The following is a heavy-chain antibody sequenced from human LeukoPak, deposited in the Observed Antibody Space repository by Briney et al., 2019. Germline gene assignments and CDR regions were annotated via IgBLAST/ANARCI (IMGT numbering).Heavy chain of an antibody. CDR3: ARENEGINMNVVATFYS. D-gene: IGHD2-21*01. V-gene: IGHV1-2*06. Sequence: APVKVSCKASGYTFTRHYIHWVRQAPGQGREWMGRISPNIGGTKYAQKFQGRVTMTRDTSANTVYMDLSSLRSDDTAVYYWARENEGINMNVVATFYSRGQGTLVTVSS. J-gene: IGHJ4*02. CDR2: ISPNIGGT. CDR1: GYTFTRHY.